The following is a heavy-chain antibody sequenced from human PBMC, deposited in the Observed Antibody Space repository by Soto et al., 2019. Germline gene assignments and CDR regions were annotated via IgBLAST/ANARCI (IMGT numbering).Heavy chain of an antibody. Sequence: QVQLVESGGGVVQPGRSLRLSCAASGFTFSSYGMHWVRQAPGKGLEWVAVIWYDGSNKYYADSVKGRFTISRDNSKNTRYLQMNSLRDKDTAVYYCARVSLRNDYGGIDIWGQGTMVTVSS. CDR3: ARVSLRNDYGGIDI. V-gene: IGHV3-33*01. D-gene: IGHD4-17*01. CDR1: GFTFSSYG. J-gene: IGHJ3*02. CDR2: IWYDGSNK.